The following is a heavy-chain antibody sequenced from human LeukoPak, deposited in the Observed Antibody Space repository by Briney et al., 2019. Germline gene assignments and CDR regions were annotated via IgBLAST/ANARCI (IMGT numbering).Heavy chain of an antibody. CDR1: GFTFSNYD. J-gene: IGHJ4*02. CDR2: ISYDGTNK. V-gene: IGHV3-30*18. CDR3: AKDDRGNEAPFDY. Sequence: PGGSLRLSCAASGFTFSNYDRHWVRQAPGKGLEWVAVISYDGTNKYYADSVKGRFTISRDNSKNTLHLQMNSLRAEDTAVYYCAKDDRGNEAPFDYWGQGTLVTVSS.